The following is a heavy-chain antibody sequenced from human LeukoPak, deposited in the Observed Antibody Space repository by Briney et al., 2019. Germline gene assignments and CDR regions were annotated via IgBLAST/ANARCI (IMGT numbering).Heavy chain of an antibody. CDR1: GFTFSNYV. V-gene: IGHV3-30-3*01. CDR3: ARSPTYYYMDV. CDR2: ISYDGTNK. J-gene: IGHJ6*03. Sequence: PGESLRLSCAASGFTFSNYVIHWVRQAPGKGLEWLAVISYDGTNKYYADSVKGRFTISRDHSKTTVDLQMDSLGGADTAVYYCARSPTYYYMDVWGKGTTVTVSS.